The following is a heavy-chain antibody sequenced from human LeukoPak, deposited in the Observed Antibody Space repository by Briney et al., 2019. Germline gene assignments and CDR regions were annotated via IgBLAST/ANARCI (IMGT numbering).Heavy chain of an antibody. CDR2: ISYDGSNK. J-gene: IGHJ6*02. V-gene: IGHV3-30-3*01. D-gene: IGHD3-10*01. Sequence: GGSLRLSCAASGFTFSSYAMHWVRQAPGKGLKWVAVISYDGSNKYYADSVKGRFTISRDNSKNTLYLQMNSLRAEDTAVYYCARVPPLWFGELLVDYYYYGMDVWGQGTTVTVSS. CDR1: GFTFSSYA. CDR3: ARVPPLWFGELLVDYYYYGMDV.